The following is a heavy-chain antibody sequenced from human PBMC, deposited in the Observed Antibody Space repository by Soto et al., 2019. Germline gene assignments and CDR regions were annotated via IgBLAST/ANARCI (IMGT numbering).Heavy chain of an antibody. Sequence: EVQLVESGGGQVQPGGSLRLSCAASGFSLSDYWMHWVRQAPGEGLVWLSRITRDGSSTNYADSVKGRFTISRDNAKNTLYLQVNSLRGEDTAVYYCARGANGYYYFDYWGQGTLVTVSS. D-gene: IGHD5-18*01. V-gene: IGHV3-74*01. CDR3: ARGANGYYYFDY. J-gene: IGHJ4*02. CDR2: ITRDGSST. CDR1: GFSLSDYW.